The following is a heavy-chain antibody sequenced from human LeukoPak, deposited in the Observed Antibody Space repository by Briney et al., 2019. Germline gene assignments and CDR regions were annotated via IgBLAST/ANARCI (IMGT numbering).Heavy chain of an antibody. V-gene: IGHV3-53*01. D-gene: IGHD2-8*01. CDR1: GFTVSSNY. J-gene: IGHJ4*02. CDR3: ARGLMVYAVH. CDR2: IYSGGST. Sequence: PPGGSLRLSCAASGFTVSSNYMSWVRQAPGKGLEWVSVIYSGGSTYYADSVKGRFTISRDNSKNTLYLQTNSLRAEDTAVYYCARGLMVYAVHWGQGTLVTVSS.